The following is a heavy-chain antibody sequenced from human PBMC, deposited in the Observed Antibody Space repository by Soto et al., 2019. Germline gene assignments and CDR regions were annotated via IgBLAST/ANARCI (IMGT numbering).Heavy chain of an antibody. CDR2: ISAYNGNT. CDR1: GYTFTSYG. D-gene: IGHD6-13*01. CDR3: AIRIAAAGKSWFDP. V-gene: IGHV1-18*04. J-gene: IGHJ5*02. Sequence: ASVKVSCKASGYTFTSYGISWVRQAAGQGLEWMGWISAYNGNTNYAQKLQGRVTMTTDTSTSTAYMELRSLRSDDTAVYYCAIRIAAAGKSWFDPCGQGILVTVSS.